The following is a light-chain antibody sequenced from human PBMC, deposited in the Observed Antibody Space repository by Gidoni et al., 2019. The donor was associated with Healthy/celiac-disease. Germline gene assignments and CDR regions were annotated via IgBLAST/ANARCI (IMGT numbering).Light chain of an antibody. CDR1: QSVSSSY. CDR3: QQYGRSPPT. CDR2: GAS. Sequence: EIVLTQSPGTLSLSPGERATLSCRASQSVSSSYLAWYQQKPGQAPRLLIYGASSRATGIPDRFSGSGSGTDFTLTISRLEPEDFAVYYCQQYGRSPPTFGGGTKVETK. V-gene: IGKV3-20*01. J-gene: IGKJ4*01.